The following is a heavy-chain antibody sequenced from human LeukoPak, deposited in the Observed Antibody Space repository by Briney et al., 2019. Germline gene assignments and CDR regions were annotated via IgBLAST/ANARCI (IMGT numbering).Heavy chain of an antibody. J-gene: IGHJ4*02. D-gene: IGHD6-13*01. CDR1: GFTFSSYS. CDR3: ARVLGQQLVAEFDY. CDR2: ISSSSSTI. V-gene: IGHV3-48*02. Sequence: PGGSLRVSCAASGFTFSSYSMNWVRQAPGKGLEWVSYISSSSSTIYYADSVKGRFTISRDNAKNSLYLQMNSLRDEDTAVYYCARVLGQQLVAEFDYWGQGTLVTVSS.